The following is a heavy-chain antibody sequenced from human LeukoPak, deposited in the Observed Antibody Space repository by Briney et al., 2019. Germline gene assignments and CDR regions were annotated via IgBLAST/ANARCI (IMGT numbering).Heavy chain of an antibody. Sequence: SVKVSCKGSGFTFTSSAMQWVRQARGQRLEWIGWIVVGSGNTNYAQKFQERVTITRDMSTSTAYMELSSLRSEDTAVYYCAASPSTVTTPPPDYWGQGTLVTVSS. CDR1: GFTFTSSA. D-gene: IGHD4-17*01. J-gene: IGHJ4*02. CDR3: AASPSTVTTPPPDY. CDR2: IVVGSGNT. V-gene: IGHV1-58*02.